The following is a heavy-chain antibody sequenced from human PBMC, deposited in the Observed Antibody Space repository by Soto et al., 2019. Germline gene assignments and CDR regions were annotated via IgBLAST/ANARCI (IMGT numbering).Heavy chain of an antibody. J-gene: IGHJ6*02. CDR2: ISYDGSNK. D-gene: IGHD1-1*01. CDR3: ARDGRRDGYNWKGYYYYYGMDV. V-gene: IGHV3-30-3*01. CDR1: GFTFSSYA. Sequence: QVQLVESGGGVVQPGRSLRLSCAASGFTFSSYAMHWVRQAPGKGLEWVAVISYDGSNKYYADSVKGRFTISRDNSKNPLYLQMNSLRAEDTAVYYWARDGRRDGYNWKGYYYYYGMDVWGQGTTVTVSS.